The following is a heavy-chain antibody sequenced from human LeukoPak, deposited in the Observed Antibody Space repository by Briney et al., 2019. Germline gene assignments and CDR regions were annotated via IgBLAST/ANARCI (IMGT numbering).Heavy chain of an antibody. D-gene: IGHD3-9*01. CDR3: ARSARYFDWLLSSQSFDY. J-gene: IGHJ4*02. CDR2: ITGSGDGA. CDR1: GFTFSAYG. Sequence: GGSLRLSCAASGFTFSAYGMTWVRQAPGKGLEWVSSITGSGDGAYYADSVKGRFTFSRDNSKNSLYLQMNSLRAEDTAVYYCARSARYFDWLLSSQSFDYWGQGTLVTVSS. V-gene: IGHV3-23*01.